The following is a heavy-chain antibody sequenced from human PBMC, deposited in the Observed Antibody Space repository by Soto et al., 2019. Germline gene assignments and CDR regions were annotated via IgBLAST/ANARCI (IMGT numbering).Heavy chain of an antibody. V-gene: IGHV4-39*01. CDR2: IYYSGST. D-gene: IGHD3-10*01. J-gene: IGHJ6*02. Sequence: SETLSLTCTVSGGSISSSSYYWGWIRQPPGKGLEWIGSIYYSGSTYYNPSLKSRVTISVDTSKNQFSLKLSSVTAADTAVYYCARRLWFGEFNYYYGMDVWGQGTTVTVS. CDR1: GGSISSSSYY. CDR3: ARRLWFGEFNYYYGMDV.